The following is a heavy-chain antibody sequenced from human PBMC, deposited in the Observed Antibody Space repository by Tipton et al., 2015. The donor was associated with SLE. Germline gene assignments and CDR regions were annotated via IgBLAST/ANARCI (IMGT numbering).Heavy chain of an antibody. CDR2: ITYRGST. CDR3: ARGGVGGYDYFDY. V-gene: IGHV4-59*12. CDR1: GGSFSGYY. D-gene: IGHD5-12*01. J-gene: IGHJ4*02. Sequence: LRLSCTVSGGSFSGYYWSWIRQPPGKGLEWIGIITYRGSTFYNASLKSRVTISLDTSQNRFSLKVRSVTAADTAVFYCARGGVGGYDYFDYWGQGTLVTVSS.